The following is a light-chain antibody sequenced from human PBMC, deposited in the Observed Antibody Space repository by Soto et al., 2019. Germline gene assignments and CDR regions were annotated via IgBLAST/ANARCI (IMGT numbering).Light chain of an antibody. CDR3: QQYDNYPLT. CDR1: QSISPW. J-gene: IGKJ4*01. V-gene: IGKV1-33*01. Sequence: DLQMTQSPSTLSASVGDRVTITCRASQSISPWLAWYQQKPGKAPKLLIFDASDLETGVPSRFSGHRSGTDFSFTISSLQPEDIATYYCQQYDNYPLTFGGGTKVEVK. CDR2: DAS.